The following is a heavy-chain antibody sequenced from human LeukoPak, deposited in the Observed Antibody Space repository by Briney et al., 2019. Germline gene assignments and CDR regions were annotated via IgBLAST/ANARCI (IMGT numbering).Heavy chain of an antibody. V-gene: IGHV4-34*01. CDR1: GGSFSGYY. D-gene: IGHD1-26*01. Sequence: SETLSLTCAVYGGSFSGYYWSWIRQPPGKGLEWIGEINHSGSTNYNPSLKSRVTISVDTSKNQFSLKLSSVTAADTAVYYCARVRWAGARVFDYWGQGTLVTVSS. CDR2: INHSGST. J-gene: IGHJ4*02. CDR3: ARVRWAGARVFDY.